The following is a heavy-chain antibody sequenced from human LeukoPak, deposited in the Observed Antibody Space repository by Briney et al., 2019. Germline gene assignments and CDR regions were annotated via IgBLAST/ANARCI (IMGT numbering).Heavy chain of an antibody. CDR2: INPSGGNT. V-gene: IGHV1-46*01. CDR1: GYTFTSYY. D-gene: IGHD1-26*01. J-gene: IGHJ4*02. Sequence: GASVKVSCKASGYTFTSYYMHWVRQAPGQGLEWMGIINPSGGNTNYAQKLQGRVTMTTDTSTSTAYMELRSLRSDDTAVYYCAYQAIGGSYYGPFGYWGQGTLVTVSS. CDR3: AYQAIGGSYYGPFGY.